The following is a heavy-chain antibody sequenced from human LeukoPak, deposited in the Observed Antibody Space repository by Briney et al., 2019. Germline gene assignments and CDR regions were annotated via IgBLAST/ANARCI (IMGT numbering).Heavy chain of an antibody. Sequence: GAALKISFKGSGYSFTSYWICWVRQMPGKGVEWMGIIYPGDSDTRYSPSFQRQVTISADKSISTAYLQWSSLKASDTAMYYCARRSAGGDYYYMDVWGKGTTVTVSS. J-gene: IGHJ6*03. D-gene: IGHD3-16*01. CDR1: GYSFTSYW. CDR2: IYPGDSDT. CDR3: ARRSAGGDYYYMDV. V-gene: IGHV5-51*01.